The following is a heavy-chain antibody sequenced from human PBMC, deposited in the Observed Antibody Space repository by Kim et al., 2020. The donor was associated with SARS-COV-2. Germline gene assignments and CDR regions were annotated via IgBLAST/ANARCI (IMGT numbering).Heavy chain of an antibody. CDR3: ARNPPYANGETLRDLEGY. D-gene: IGHD2-8*01. Sequence: GGSLRLSCAASGFTFSSYSMNWVRQAPGKGLEWVSSISSSSSYIYYADSVKGRFTISRDNAKNSLYLQMNSLRAEDTAVYYCARNPPYANGETLRDLEGYWGQGTLVTVSS. CDR2: ISSSSSYI. V-gene: IGHV3-21*01. CDR1: GFTFSSYS. J-gene: IGHJ4*02.